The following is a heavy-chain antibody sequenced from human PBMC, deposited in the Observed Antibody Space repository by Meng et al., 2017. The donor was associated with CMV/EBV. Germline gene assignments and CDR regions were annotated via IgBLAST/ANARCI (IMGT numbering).Heavy chain of an antibody. D-gene: IGHD6-13*01. CDR2: INHSGST. Sequence: SETLSLTCAVYGVSFSGYYWSWIRQPPGKGLEWIGEINHSGSTNYNPSLKSRVTISVDTSKNQFSLKLSSVTAADTAVYYCARGSVRSWANFDYWGQGTLVTVSS. CDR1: GVSFSGYY. CDR3: ARGSVRSWANFDY. J-gene: IGHJ4*02. V-gene: IGHV4-34*01.